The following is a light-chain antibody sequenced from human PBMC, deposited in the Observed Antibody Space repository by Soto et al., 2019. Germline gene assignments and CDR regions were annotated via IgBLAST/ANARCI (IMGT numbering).Light chain of an antibody. J-gene: IGLJ2*01. CDR1: SSNIGSNT. Sequence: QAVVTQPPSASGTPGQRVTISCSGSSSNIGSNTVIWYQQLPGTAPKLLIYGNSNRPSGVPDRFSGSKSGTSASLAITGLQAEDEADYYCQSYDSSLSGSVFGGGTKLTVL. V-gene: IGLV1-40*01. CDR2: GNS. CDR3: QSYDSSLSGSV.